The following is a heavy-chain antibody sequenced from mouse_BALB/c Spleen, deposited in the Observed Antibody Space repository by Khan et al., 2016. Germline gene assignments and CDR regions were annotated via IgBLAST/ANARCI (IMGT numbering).Heavy chain of an antibody. D-gene: IGHD3-3*01. CDR3: AAGLAVWYFDV. V-gene: IGHV3-2*02. CDR1: GYSITSDYA. Sequence: EVQLQESGPGLVKPSQSLSLTCTVTGYSITSDYAWNWIRQFPGNKLEWLGYINYSGSTGYNPSLKSRISITRDTSKNQFFLRLISVTTEDRSTYFCAAGLAVWYFDVWGAWTTVTVSS. CDR2: INYSGST. J-gene: IGHJ1*01.